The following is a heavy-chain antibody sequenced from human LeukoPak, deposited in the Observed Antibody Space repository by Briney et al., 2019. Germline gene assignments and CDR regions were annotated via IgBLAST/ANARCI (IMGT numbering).Heavy chain of an antibody. CDR1: GVSVNTYF. V-gene: IGHV4-59*02. CDR2: VYYNGIT. Sequence: SETLSLTCTVSGVSVNTYFWSWIRQPPGKGLEWIGYVYYNGITNYNPSLKSRVSISLDTSKNQFSLRLNSVTAAETAVYYCASQLGGTTFHWGQGTLVTVSS. J-gene: IGHJ4*02. CDR3: ASQLGGTTFH. D-gene: IGHD1/OR15-1a*01.